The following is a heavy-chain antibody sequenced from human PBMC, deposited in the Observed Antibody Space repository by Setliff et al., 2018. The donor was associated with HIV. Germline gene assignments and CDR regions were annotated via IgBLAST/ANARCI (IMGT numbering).Heavy chain of an antibody. CDR3: ARHGQSFDFSIVSEAYYFDS. Sequence: SETLSLTCTVSGGSISSSSYYWGWIRQPPGKGLEWIGGIFYTGSTYYNPSLKSRVTISVDTSKNQFSLKLSSVTAADTAVYYCARHGQSFDFSIVSEAYYFDSWGQGTLVTVSS. CDR1: GGSISSSSYY. CDR2: IFYTGST. V-gene: IGHV4-39*07. J-gene: IGHJ4*02. D-gene: IGHD3-3*01.